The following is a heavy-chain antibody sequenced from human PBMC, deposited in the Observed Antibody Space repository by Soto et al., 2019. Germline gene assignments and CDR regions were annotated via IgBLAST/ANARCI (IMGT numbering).Heavy chain of an antibody. V-gene: IGHV4-4*07. CDR2: IYASGRT. D-gene: IGHD3-9*01. CDR3: ARHFDVDPSLDQYYFDL. Sequence: QVQLQESGPGLVKPSETLSLTCTVSGVSITPYFWSWIRQPAGKAPEWVGHIYASGRTTYNPSLKSRVTQFVSPTQVSLRLTSVTAADTAVYYCARHFDVDPSLDQYYFDLWGRGALVTVSS. J-gene: IGHJ2*01. CDR1: GVSITPYF.